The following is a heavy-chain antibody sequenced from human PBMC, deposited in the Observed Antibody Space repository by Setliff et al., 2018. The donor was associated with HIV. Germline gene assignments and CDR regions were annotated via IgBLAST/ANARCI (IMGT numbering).Heavy chain of an antibody. CDR2: IYHSGTT. CDR1: GDSINTHY. J-gene: IGHJ4*02. Sequence: PSETLSLTCTVSGDSINTHYWSWIRQPPGKGLEWIGSIYHSGTTYYNPSLKSRVTISVDTSKNQFSLKLSSATAADTAVYYCARDGHYYDGSAYSTFDYWGQGTLVTVSS. CDR3: ARDGHYYDGSAYSTFDY. V-gene: IGHV4-38-2*02. D-gene: IGHD3-22*01.